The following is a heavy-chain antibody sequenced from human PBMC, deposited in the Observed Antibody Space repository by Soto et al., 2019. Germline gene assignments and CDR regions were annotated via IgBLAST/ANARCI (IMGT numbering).Heavy chain of an antibody. Sequence: QVTLKESGPVLVKPTETLTLTCTVSGFSLSNARMGVSWIRQPPGKALEWLAHIFSNDEKSYSTSLKSRLTISNDTSKSQVVLTMTNMDPVDTATYYCARIDMRWLVGGYYFDYWGQGTLVTVSS. CDR2: IFSNDEK. CDR3: ARIDMRWLVGGYYFDY. J-gene: IGHJ4*02. CDR1: GFSLSNARMG. D-gene: IGHD6-19*01. V-gene: IGHV2-26*01.